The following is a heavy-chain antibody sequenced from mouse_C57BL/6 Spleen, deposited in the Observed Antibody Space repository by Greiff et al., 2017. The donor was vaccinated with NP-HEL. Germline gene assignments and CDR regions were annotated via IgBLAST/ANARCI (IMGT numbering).Heavy chain of an antibody. CDR1: GYTFTSYW. V-gene: IGHV1-64*01. CDR2: IHPNSGST. Sequence: LQQPGAELVKPGASVKLSCKASGYTFTSYWMHWVKQRPGQGLEWIGMIHPNSGSTNYNEKFKSKATLTVDKSSSTAYMQLSSLTSEDSAVYYCARLDYYGSRDYWGQGTTLTVSS. CDR3: ARLDYYGSRDY. J-gene: IGHJ2*01. D-gene: IGHD1-1*01.